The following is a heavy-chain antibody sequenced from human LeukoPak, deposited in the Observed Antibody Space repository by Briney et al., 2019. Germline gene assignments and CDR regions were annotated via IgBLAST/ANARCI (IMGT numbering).Heavy chain of an antibody. Sequence: ASVKVSCKASGYTFTSYDINWVRQATGQGLEWMGWMNPNSGNTGYAQKFQGRVTMTRNTSISTAYIELSSLRSEDTAVYYCARGKRSMVRGLKDSPSTYYFDYWGQGTLVTVSS. V-gene: IGHV1-8*01. CDR1: GYTFTSYD. J-gene: IGHJ4*02. D-gene: IGHD3-10*01. CDR2: MNPNSGNT. CDR3: ARGKRSMVRGLKDSPSTYYFDY.